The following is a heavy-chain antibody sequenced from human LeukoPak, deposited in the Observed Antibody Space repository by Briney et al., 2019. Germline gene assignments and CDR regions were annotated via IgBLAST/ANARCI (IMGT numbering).Heavy chain of an antibody. Sequence: GGSLRLSCAASGFTFSSYSMNWVRQAPGEGLGWVSSLSSSSSYIYYADSVKGRFTISRDNANNSLYLQMNSLRAEDTAVYYCARMHCSGGSCYSVWYYFDYWGQGTLVTVSS. CDR1: GFTFSSYS. CDR2: LSSSSSYI. D-gene: IGHD2-15*01. V-gene: IGHV3-21*01. CDR3: ARMHCSGGSCYSVWYYFDY. J-gene: IGHJ4*02.